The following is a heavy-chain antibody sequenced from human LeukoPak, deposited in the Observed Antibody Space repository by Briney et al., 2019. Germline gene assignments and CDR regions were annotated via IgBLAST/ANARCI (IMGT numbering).Heavy chain of an antibody. CDR3: ARAYGSGSYSGY. CDR2: ISSSSSYI. Sequence: PGGSLRLSCAASGFTFSSYSMNWVRQAPGKGLEWVSSISSSSSYIYYADSVKGRFTISRDNAKNSLYLQMNGLRAEDTAVYYCARAYGSGSYSGYWGQGTLATVSS. J-gene: IGHJ4*02. V-gene: IGHV3-21*01. CDR1: GFTFSSYS. D-gene: IGHD3-10*01.